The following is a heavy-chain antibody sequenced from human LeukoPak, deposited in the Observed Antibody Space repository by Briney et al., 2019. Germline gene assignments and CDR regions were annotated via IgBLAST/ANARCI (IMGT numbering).Heavy chain of an antibody. V-gene: IGHV5-51*01. CDR1: GYSFTNYW. CDR2: IYPGDSDT. J-gene: IGHJ4*02. Sequence: KYGESLKISCKGSGYSFTNYWIGWVRQMPGKGLEWMGIIYPGDSDTKYSPSFQGQVTISADKSISTAYLQWSSLKASDTAMYYCARHEPVAEEYDYWGQGTLVTVSS. D-gene: IGHD6-19*01. CDR3: ARHEPVAEEYDY.